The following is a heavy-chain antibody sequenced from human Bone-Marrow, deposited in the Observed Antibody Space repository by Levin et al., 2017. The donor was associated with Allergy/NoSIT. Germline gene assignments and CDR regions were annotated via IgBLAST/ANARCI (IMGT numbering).Heavy chain of an antibody. J-gene: IGHJ4*02. D-gene: IGHD3-10*01. CDR3: AGGGRWSFSYYFDY. V-gene: IGHV4-34*01. CDR1: GGSFTGYF. CDR2: INHSGST. Sequence: SETLSLTCAVDGGSFTGYFWTWIRQPPGKGLEWIGEINHSGSTKYNPSLTSRVTISVDTSKKEFSLNLSSVTAADTAVFYCAGGGRWSFSYYFDYLGQGTRVTVSS.